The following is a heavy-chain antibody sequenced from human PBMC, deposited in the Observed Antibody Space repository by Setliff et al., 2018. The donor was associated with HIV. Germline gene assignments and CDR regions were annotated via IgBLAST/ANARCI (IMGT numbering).Heavy chain of an antibody. CDR3: ARRAYCSSTTCFDN. CDR1: GFTFSNAW. V-gene: IGHV3-33*08. D-gene: IGHD2-2*01. CDR2: IWYDASKK. J-gene: IGHJ4*02. Sequence: GGSLRLSCAASGFTFSNAWMSWVRQAPGKGLEWVALIWYDASKKEYADSVKGRFTISRDTSKNTLYLQMNSLRAEDTAVYYCARRAYCSSTTCFDNWGQGTLVTVSS.